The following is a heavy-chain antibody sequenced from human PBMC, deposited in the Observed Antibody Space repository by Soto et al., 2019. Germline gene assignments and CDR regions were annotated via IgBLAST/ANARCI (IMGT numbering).Heavy chain of an antibody. V-gene: IGHV3-21*01. CDR1: GFTFSSYS. Sequence: PGGSLRLSCAASGFTFSSYSMNWVRQAPGKGLEWVSSISSSSSYIYYADSVKGRFTISRDNAKNSLYLQMNSLRAEDTAVYYCARDLAGLDYDFWSGRYGMDVWGQGTTVTVSS. CDR2: ISSSSSYI. D-gene: IGHD3-3*01. J-gene: IGHJ6*02. CDR3: ARDLAGLDYDFWSGRYGMDV.